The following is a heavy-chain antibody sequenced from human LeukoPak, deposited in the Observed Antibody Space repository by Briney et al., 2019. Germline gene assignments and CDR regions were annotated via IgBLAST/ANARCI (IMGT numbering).Heavy chain of an antibody. CDR3: ARSELYYYDSSGYYYSPSYFDY. CDR1: GYTFTGYY. V-gene: IGHV1-2*02. Sequence: ASVKVSCKASGYTFTGYYMHWVRQAPGQGFEWMGWINPNSGGTNYAQKFQGRVTMTRDTSISTAYMELSRLRSDDTAVYYCARSELYYYDSSGYYYSPSYFDYWGQGTLVTVSS. D-gene: IGHD3-22*01. J-gene: IGHJ4*02. CDR2: INPNSGGT.